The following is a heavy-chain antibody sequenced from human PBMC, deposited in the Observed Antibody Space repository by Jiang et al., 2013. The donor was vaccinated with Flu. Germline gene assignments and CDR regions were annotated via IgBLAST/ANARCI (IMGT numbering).Heavy chain of an antibody. V-gene: IGHV1-46*01. CDR1: GYTFTSYY. Sequence: SGAEVKKPGASVKVSCKASGYTFTSYYMHWVRQAPGQGLEWMGIINPSGGSTSYAQKFQGRVTMTRDTSTSTVYMELSSLRSEDTAVYYCARDRVHDFWSGYCGYWGQGTLVTVSS. D-gene: IGHD3-3*01. J-gene: IGHJ4*02. CDR2: INPSGGST. CDR3: ARDRVHDFWSGYCGY.